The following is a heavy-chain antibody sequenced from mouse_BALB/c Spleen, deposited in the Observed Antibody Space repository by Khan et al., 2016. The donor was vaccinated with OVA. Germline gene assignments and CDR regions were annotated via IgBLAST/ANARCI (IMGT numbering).Heavy chain of an antibody. Sequence: VQLQQPGPELVRPGASVKISCKASGYSFTGYFMNWVMQSHGKSLGWIGRINPHIGETFYNQKFKDKATLTVDESSNTAHMELRSLASEDSAVYYCTRIYRSDFDYWGQGTTLTVSS. J-gene: IGHJ2*01. CDR3: TRIYRSDFDY. V-gene: IGHV1-20*02. D-gene: IGHD1-1*01. CDR2: INPHIGET. CDR1: GYSFTGYF.